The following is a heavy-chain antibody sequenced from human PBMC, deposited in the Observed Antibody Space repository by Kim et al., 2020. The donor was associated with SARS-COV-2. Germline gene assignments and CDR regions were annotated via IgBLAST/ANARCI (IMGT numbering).Heavy chain of an antibody. J-gene: IGHJ5*02. CDR2: INHSGST. CDR1: GGSFSGYY. Sequence: SETLSLTCAVYGGSFSGYYWSWIRQPPGKGLEWIGEINHSGSTNYNPSLKSRVTISIDTSKNQFSLKLSSVTAADTAVYYCARGKGIGYSGYAPRGHWFDPWGQGTLVTVSS. D-gene: IGHD5-12*01. CDR3: ARGKGIGYSGYAPRGHWFDP. V-gene: IGHV4-34*01.